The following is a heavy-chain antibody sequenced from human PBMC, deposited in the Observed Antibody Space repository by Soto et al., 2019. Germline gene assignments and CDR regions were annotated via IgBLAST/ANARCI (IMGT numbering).Heavy chain of an antibody. CDR2: IYHSGST. J-gene: IGHJ6*02. Sequence: LSLTCAVSGGSISSSNWWSWVRQPPGKGLEWIGEIYHSGSTNYNPSLKSRVTISVDTSKNQCSLKLSSVTAADGAVYSCASHSRIAAASSSDYYYGMDVWGQGTTVTVSS. CDR1: GGSISSSNW. CDR3: ASHSRIAAASSSDYYYGMDV. V-gene: IGHV4-4*01. D-gene: IGHD6-13*01.